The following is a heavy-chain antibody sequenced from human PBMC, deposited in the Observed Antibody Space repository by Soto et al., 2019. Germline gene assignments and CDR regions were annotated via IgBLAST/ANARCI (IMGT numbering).Heavy chain of an antibody. CDR1: GGSISSGGYY. CDR3: ATTGRGRFDY. Sequence: QVQLQESGPGLVKPSQTLSLTCTVSGGSISSGGYYWSWIRQHPGKGLEWIGYIYYSGSTYYNPSLKRRVTMSVDTPKNQSSLKLSSVTAADTAGYYCATTGRGRFDYWGQGTLVTVSS. V-gene: IGHV4-31*03. J-gene: IGHJ4*02. CDR2: IYYSGST. D-gene: IGHD3-16*01.